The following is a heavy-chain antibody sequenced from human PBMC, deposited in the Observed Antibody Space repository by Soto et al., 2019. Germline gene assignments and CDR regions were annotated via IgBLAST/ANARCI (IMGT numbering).Heavy chain of an antibody. CDR2: ISYDGSNK. Sequence: PGGSLRLSCAASGFTFSSYGMHWVRQAPGKGLEWVAVISYDGSNKYYADSVKGRFTISRDNSKNTLYLQMNSLRAEDTAVYYCAKHQYSGSYGGFDYWGQGTMVTVYS. D-gene: IGHD1-26*01. J-gene: IGHJ4*02. CDR3: AKHQYSGSYGGFDY. CDR1: GFTFSSYG. V-gene: IGHV3-30*18.